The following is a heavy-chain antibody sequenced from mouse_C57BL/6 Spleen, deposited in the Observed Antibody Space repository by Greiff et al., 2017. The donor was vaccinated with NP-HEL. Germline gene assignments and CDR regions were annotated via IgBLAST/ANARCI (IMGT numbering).Heavy chain of an antibody. D-gene: IGHD1-1*01. CDR1: GYTFTSYW. CDR2: IDPSDSET. J-gene: IGHJ4*01. V-gene: IGHV1-52*01. Sequence: VQLQQPGAELVRPGSSVKLSCKASGYTFTSYWMHWVKQRPIQGLEWIGNIDPSDSETHYNQKFKDKATLTVDKSSSTAYMPLSSLTSEDSAVYYCARAWGSSYYYYAMDYWGQGTSVTVSS. CDR3: ARAWGSSYYYYAMDY.